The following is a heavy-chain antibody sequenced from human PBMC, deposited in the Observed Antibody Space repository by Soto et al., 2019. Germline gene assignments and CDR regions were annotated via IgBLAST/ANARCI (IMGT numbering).Heavy chain of an antibody. CDR3: ARDLLYNNVGVGTSTPLDS. D-gene: IGHD2-15*01. J-gene: IGHJ4*02. CDR2: ISAYNGHT. CDR1: GYTFTSYG. V-gene: IGHV1-18*04. Sequence: QVQLVQSGAEVKKPGDSVKVSCQASGYTFTSYGFSWVRQAPGQGLEWMGWISAYNGHTKYPQNFQGRVTLTTDTSTSTVYMDLRSLRSGDTAMYYCARDLLYNNVGVGTSTPLDSWGQGTVVTVSS.